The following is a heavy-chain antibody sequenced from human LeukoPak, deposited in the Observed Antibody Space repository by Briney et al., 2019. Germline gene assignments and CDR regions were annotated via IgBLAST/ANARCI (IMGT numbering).Heavy chain of an antibody. J-gene: IGHJ4*02. Sequence: GGSLRLSCAASGFTFSSYGIHWVRQAPGKGLEWVAVIWYDGSNKYYADSVKGRFTISRDNSRNTLYLQMNSLRAEDTAVYYCARDRKIGSCFDYWGQGTLVTVSS. CDR1: GFTFSSYG. CDR2: IWYDGSNK. CDR3: ARDRKIGSCFDY. V-gene: IGHV3-33*01. D-gene: IGHD3-22*01.